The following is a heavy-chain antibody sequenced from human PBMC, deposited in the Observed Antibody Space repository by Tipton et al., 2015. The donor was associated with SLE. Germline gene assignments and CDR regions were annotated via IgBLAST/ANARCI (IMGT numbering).Heavy chain of an antibody. J-gene: IGHJ6*03. CDR2: ISSSSSYI. CDR3: ARESLGVVPDAADYYMDV. Sequence: SLRLSCAASGFTFSSFYMNWVRQAPGKGLEWVSSISSSSSYIYYADSVKGRFTVSRDNAKNSLSLQMNSLRAEDTAVYSCARESLGVVPDAADYYMDVWGKGTTVTVSS. V-gene: IGHV3-21*01. CDR1: GFTFSSFY. D-gene: IGHD2-2*01.